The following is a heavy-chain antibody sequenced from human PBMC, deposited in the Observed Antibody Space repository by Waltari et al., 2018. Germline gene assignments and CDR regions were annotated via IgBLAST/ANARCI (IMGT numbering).Heavy chain of an antibody. D-gene: IGHD1-26*01. CDR2: IYSGGST. J-gene: IGHJ3*02. CDR3: ARSSPREGAKRSAFDI. CDR1: GFTVSSNY. Sequence: EVQLVESGGVVVQPGGSLRLSCAASGFTVSSNYMSWVRQAPGKGLEWVSVIYSGGSTYYADSVKGRFTISRDNSKNTLYLQMNSLRAEDTAVYYCARSSPREGAKRSAFDIWGQGTMVTVSS. V-gene: IGHV3-53*01.